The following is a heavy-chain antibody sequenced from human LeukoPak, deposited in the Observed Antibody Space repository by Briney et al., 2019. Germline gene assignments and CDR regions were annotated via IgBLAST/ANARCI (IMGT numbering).Heavy chain of an antibody. V-gene: IGHV3-20*04. Sequence: GGSLRLSCAASGFTFDDHDMSWVRQVPGKGLEWVSGITWNGDKTGYADSVKGRFAISRDNTKNSPYLQMSSLRAEDTALYYCARDPFCSSTAGCYFEDWFDPWGPGTLVTVSS. CDR1: GFTFDDHD. CDR2: ITWNGDKT. CDR3: ARDPFCSSTAGCYFEDWFDP. D-gene: IGHD2-2*01. J-gene: IGHJ5*02.